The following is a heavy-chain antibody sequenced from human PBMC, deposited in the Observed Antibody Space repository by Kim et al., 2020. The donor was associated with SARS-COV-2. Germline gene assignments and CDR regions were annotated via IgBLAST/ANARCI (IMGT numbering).Heavy chain of an antibody. D-gene: IGHD1-26*01. CDR2: IWYDGSNK. CDR1: GFTFSRYG. V-gene: IGHV3-33*06. Sequence: GGSLRLSCVASGFTFSRYGMHWVRQAPGKGLEWVARIWYDGSNKYYGDSVKGRFTISRDNSKNTLYLQMNSLRAEDMAVYYCAKGTQSDRGWDIYYYCVDVWGQGTTVTVSS. J-gene: IGHJ6*02. CDR3: AKGTQSDRGWDIYYYCVDV.